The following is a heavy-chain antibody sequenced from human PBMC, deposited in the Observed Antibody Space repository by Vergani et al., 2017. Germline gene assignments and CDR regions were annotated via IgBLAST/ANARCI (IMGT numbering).Heavy chain of an antibody. CDR3: ARSSLDYGSGFDY. CDR2: IYHSGST. CDR1: GYSINSGYY. V-gene: IGHV4-38-2*01. J-gene: IGHJ4*02. D-gene: IGHD3-10*01. Sequence: QVHLQESGPGRVKPSETLFLTCAVSGYSINSGYYWGWIRQPPGKGLEWIGSIYHSGSTYYNPSLKSRVTISVDTSKNQISLKVNSVTAADTAVYYCARSSLDYGSGFDYWGQGTLVTVSS.